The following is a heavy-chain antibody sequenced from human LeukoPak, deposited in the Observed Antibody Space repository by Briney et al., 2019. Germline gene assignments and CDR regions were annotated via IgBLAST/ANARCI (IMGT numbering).Heavy chain of an antibody. V-gene: IGHV3-11*06. D-gene: IGHD6-13*01. Sequence: GGSLRLFCAASGFTFSDYYITWIRQAPGKGLEWVSYISSSNSYTNYADSVKGRFTISRDNARNSLYLQVNSLRAEDTAVYYCARGLPYSSSPLEYWGQGPLVTVSS. CDR1: GFTFSDYY. CDR2: ISSSNSYT. CDR3: ARGLPYSSSPLEY. J-gene: IGHJ4*02.